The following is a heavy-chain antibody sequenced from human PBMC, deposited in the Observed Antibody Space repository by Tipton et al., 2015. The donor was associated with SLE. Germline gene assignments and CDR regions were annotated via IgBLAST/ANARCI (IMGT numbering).Heavy chain of an antibody. D-gene: IGHD6-13*01. J-gene: IGHJ4*02. CDR3: ARDADSSSWYYFDY. CDR2: IYYSGST. Sequence: TLSLTCTVSGGPISSYYWSWIRQPPGKGLEWIGYIYYSGSTNYNPSLKSRVTISVDTSKNQFSLKLSSVTAADTAVYYCARDADSSSWYYFDYWGQGNLVTVSS. V-gene: IGHV4-59*01. CDR1: GGPISSYY.